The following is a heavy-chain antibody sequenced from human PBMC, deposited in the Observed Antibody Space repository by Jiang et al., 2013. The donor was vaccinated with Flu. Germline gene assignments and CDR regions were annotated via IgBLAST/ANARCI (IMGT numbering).Heavy chain of an antibody. CDR2: IHHSGSP. V-gene: IGHV4-38-2*02. CDR1: GYSISSGYY. J-gene: IGHJ6*02. Sequence: GSGLVKPSETLSLICTVSGYSISSGYYWGWIRQPPGKGLEWIGSIHHSGSPYYNPSLKSRVTISLDTSKNQFSLKVSSVTAADTAVYYCARGPVGEYIDWLRIGMDVWGQGTTVTVSS. D-gene: IGHD3-9*01. CDR3: ARGPVGEYIDWLRIGMDV.